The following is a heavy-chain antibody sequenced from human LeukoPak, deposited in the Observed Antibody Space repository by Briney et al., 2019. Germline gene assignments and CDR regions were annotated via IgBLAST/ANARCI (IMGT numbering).Heavy chain of an antibody. J-gene: IGHJ4*02. D-gene: IGHD2-2*01. CDR3: ARAVRYQLLPDY. CDR2: MNPNSGNT. V-gene: IGHV1-8*01. Sequence: ASVKVSCKASGNIFSNYDISWVRQATGQGLEWMGWMNPNSGNTGYALQFQGRVTFSTDTSITTAYMEMSSVRSDDTAVYYCARAVRYQLLPDYWGQGTLVTVSS. CDR1: GNIFSNYD.